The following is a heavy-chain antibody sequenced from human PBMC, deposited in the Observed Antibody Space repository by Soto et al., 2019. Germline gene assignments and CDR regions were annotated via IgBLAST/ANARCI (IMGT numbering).Heavy chain of an antibody. CDR3: ARDQGTTEYSSSSGLSWFDP. CDR1: GFTFSSYA. Sequence: QVQLVESGGGVVQPGRSLRLSCAASGFTFSSYAMHWVRQAPGKGLEWVAVISYDGSNKYYADSVKGRFTISRDNSKNTLYLQMNSLRAEDTAVYYCARDQGTTEYSSSSGLSWFDPWGQGTLVTVSS. J-gene: IGHJ5*02. V-gene: IGHV3-30-3*01. D-gene: IGHD6-6*01. CDR2: ISYDGSNK.